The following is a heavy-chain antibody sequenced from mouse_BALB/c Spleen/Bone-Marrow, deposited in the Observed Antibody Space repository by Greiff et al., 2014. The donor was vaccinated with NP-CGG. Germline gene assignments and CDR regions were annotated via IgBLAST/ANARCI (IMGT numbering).Heavy chain of an antibody. V-gene: IGHV1S137*01. D-gene: IGHD2-14*01. CDR1: GYTFTDHA. CDR2: ISGYYGDA. J-gene: IGHJ4*01. CDR3: TKCGKVRNAMDY. Sequence: QVQLKESGAKLVRPGASVKISCKGSGYTFTDHAIHWVKRSHAKSLEWIGVISGYYGDAIYNQKFKGKATMTVDKSSSTAYMERARLSAEDSAIYYGTKCGKVRNAMDYWGQGTLVTVSS.